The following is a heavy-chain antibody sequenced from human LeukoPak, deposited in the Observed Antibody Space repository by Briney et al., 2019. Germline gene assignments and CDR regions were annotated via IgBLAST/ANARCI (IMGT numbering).Heavy chain of an antibody. Sequence: SETLSLTCTVSGYSISSGYYWGWIRQPPGKGLEWIGSIYHSGSTYYTPSLKSRVTISVDTSKNHFSLKLSSVTAADTAVYYCASTPLAMYYYDSSGYYYSDWFDPWGQGTLVTVSS. J-gene: IGHJ5*02. D-gene: IGHD3-22*01. CDR2: IYHSGST. CDR3: ASTPLAMYYYDSSGYYYSDWFDP. V-gene: IGHV4-38-2*02. CDR1: GYSISSGYY.